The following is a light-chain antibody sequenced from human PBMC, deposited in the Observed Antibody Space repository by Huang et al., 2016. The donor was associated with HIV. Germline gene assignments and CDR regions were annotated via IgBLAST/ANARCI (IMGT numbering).Light chain of an antibody. V-gene: IGKV3-20*01. CDR1: QRVSTDY. CDR2: GAT. CDR3: QQYGNSPLT. J-gene: IGKJ4*01. Sequence: ETVLTQSPGILSLSPGERATLSCRASQRVSTDYLAWYQQKPGQAPRLLIHGATVRATGIPDRFSGSGSVTDFTLTINRLEPEDFALYYCQQYGNSPLTFGGGTEVEIK.